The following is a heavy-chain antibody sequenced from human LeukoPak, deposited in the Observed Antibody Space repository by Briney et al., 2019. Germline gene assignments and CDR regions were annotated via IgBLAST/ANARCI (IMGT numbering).Heavy chain of an antibody. Sequence: PSETLSLTCTVSGGSISSRSYYWGWIRQPPGKGLEWIGSIHYSGSTHYNPSLKSRLTISVDTSKNQFSLKLSSVTAADTAVYYCARLYCSGGNCYGAFDIWGQGTMVTVSS. CDR3: ARLYCSGGNCYGAFDI. CDR2: IHYSGST. CDR1: GGSISSRSYY. V-gene: IGHV4-39*01. J-gene: IGHJ3*02. D-gene: IGHD2-15*01.